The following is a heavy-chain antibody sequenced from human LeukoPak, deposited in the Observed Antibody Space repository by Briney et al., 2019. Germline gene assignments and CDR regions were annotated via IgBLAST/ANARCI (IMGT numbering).Heavy chain of an antibody. D-gene: IGHD2/OR15-2a*01. Sequence: ASVKVSCKASGYTFTPYYMHWVRQAPGQGLEWMRWINPNSGGTNYAQKFQGRVTMTRDTSINTVYMELSRLRSDDTAVYHCARDFYDNKGGAFDFWGQGTMIIVSS. CDR3: ARDFYDNKGGAFDF. CDR1: GYTFTPYY. V-gene: IGHV1-2*02. J-gene: IGHJ3*01. CDR2: INPNSGGT.